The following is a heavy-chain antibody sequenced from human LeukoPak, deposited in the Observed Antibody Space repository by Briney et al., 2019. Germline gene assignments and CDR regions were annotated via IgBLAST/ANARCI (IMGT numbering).Heavy chain of an antibody. V-gene: IGHV4-39*07. CDR3: ASIYGGNFDY. Sequence: SETLSLTCTVSGGSISSSSYYWGWIRQPPGKGLEWIGSIYYSGSTYYNPSLKSRVTISVDTSKNQFSLKLSSVTAADTAVYYCASIYGGNFDYWGQGTLVTVSA. J-gene: IGHJ4*02. CDR2: IYYSGST. D-gene: IGHD4-23*01. CDR1: GGSISSSSYY.